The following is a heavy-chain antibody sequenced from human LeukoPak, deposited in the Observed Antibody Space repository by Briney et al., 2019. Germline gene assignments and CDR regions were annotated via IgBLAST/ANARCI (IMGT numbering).Heavy chain of an antibody. CDR1: GGSISSYY. CDR3: ARVGYDFWSPTFDP. V-gene: IGHV4-59*08. J-gene: IGHJ5*02. CDR2: IYYSGST. Sequence: SETLSLTGTVSGGSISSYYWSWIRQPPGKGLEWIGYIYYSGSTNYNPSLKSRVTISVDTSKNQFSLKLSSVTAADTAVYYCARVGYDFWSPTFDPWGQGTLVTVSS. D-gene: IGHD3-3*01.